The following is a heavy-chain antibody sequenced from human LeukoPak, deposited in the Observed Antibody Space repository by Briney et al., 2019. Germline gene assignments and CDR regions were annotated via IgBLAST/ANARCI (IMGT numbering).Heavy chain of an antibody. J-gene: IGHJ5*02. CDR1: GGSISSVGYY. CDR2: IYSSGTT. Sequence: SETLSLTCTVSGGSISSVGYYWGWIRQPPGKGLEWIGSIYSSGTTYYNPSLKSRVTISVDTSKNQFSLKLSSVTAADTAVYYCARLPKYYYGSVTDNWFDPWGQGTLVTVSS. V-gene: IGHV4-39*01. CDR3: ARLPKYYYGSVTDNWFDP. D-gene: IGHD3-10*01.